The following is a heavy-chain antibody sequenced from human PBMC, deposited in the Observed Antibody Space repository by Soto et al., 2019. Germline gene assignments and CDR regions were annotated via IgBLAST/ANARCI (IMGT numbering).Heavy chain of an antibody. V-gene: IGHV4-30-4*01. CDR1: GGSISGYY. J-gene: IGHJ4*02. D-gene: IGHD3-10*01. CDR2: IYYSGST. CDR3: ASRKSSPYFDY. Sequence: SETMSLTCTVSGGSISGYYWSWIRQPPGKGLEWIGYIYYSGSTYYNPSLKSRVTISVDTSKNQFSLKLSSVTAADTAVYYCASRKSSPYFDYWGRGTLVTVSS.